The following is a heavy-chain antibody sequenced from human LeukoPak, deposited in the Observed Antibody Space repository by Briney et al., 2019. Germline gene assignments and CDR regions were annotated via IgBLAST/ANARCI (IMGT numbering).Heavy chain of an antibody. J-gene: IGHJ4*02. CDR3: AKDRGFYGDHRFDY. Sequence: SETLSLTCTVSGGSISGYYWSWIRQPPGKGLEWIGYVYYSGSTNYNPSLKSRVTISVDTSNNQFSLKLNSVTAADTAVYYCAKDRGFYGDHRFDYWGQGTLVTVSS. V-gene: IGHV4-59*01. D-gene: IGHD4-17*01. CDR2: VYYSGST. CDR1: GGSISGYY.